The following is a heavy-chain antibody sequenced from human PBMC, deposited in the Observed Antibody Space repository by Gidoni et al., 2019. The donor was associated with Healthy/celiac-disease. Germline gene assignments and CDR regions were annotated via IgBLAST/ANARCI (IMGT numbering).Heavy chain of an antibody. CDR3: AKRPPPARSRCCPLDY. CDR2: ISGSVGSP. V-gene: IGHV3-23*01. J-gene: IGHJ4*02. CDR1: GSTLSSSA. Sequence: EVQLLESGGGLVQPGGSLRLACAADGSTLSSSALSWVRQAPGKGLEWVSAISGSVGSPYYADSVKGRFTISRDNSKNTLYLQMNSLRAEDTAVYYCAKRPPPARSRCCPLDYWGQGTLVTVSS. D-gene: IGHD6-6*01.